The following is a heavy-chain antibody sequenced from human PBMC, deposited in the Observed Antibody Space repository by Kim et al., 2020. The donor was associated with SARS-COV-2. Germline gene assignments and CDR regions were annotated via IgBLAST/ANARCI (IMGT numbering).Heavy chain of an antibody. J-gene: IGHJ5*02. Sequence: STDYADSVKGRFTITRDNAENTLFMKMNSLRAEDTAFYYCAKYDSPKVDPWGQGTLVTVSS. V-gene: IGHV3-23*05. CDR2: ST. D-gene: IGHD1-1*01. CDR3: AKYDSPKVDP.